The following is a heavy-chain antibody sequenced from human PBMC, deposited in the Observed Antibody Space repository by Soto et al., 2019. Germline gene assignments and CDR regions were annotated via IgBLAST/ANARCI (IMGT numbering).Heavy chain of an antibody. Sequence: GVSVKVSCKASGGAFSIYTISWVRQAPGQGLEWMGRIIPTLGIANYAQKFQGRVTITADKSTSTAYMELSSLRSEDTAVYYCAREKADSTSWNYWGQGTLVTVSS. V-gene: IGHV1-69*04. J-gene: IGHJ4*02. D-gene: IGHD2-2*01. CDR2: IIPTLGIA. CDR1: GGAFSIYT. CDR3: AREKADSTSWNY.